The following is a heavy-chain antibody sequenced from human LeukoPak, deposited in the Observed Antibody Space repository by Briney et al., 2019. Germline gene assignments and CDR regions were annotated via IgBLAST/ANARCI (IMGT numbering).Heavy chain of an antibody. CDR2: ISSSGSTI. V-gene: IGHV3-48*03. J-gene: IGHJ6*04. CDR1: GFTFSSYE. D-gene: IGHD3-10*02. CDR3: AELGITMIGGV. Sequence: GGSLRLSCAASGFTFSSYEMNWVRQAPGKGLEWVSFISSSGSTIYYADSVKGRFTISRDNAKNSLYLQMNSLRAEDTAVYYCAELGITMIGGVWGKGTTVTISS.